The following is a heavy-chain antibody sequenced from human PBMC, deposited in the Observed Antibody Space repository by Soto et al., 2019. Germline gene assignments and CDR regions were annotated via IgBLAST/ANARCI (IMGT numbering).Heavy chain of an antibody. V-gene: IGHV3-30-3*01. CDR3: ARDITSSWSAFDY. J-gene: IGHJ4*02. Sequence: QPGGSLRLSCAASGFTFSSYAMHWVRQAPGKGLEWVAVISYDGSNKYYADSVKGRFTISRDNSKNTLYLQMNSLRAEDTAVYYCARDITSSWSAFDYWGQGTLVTVSS. CDR2: ISYDGSNK. D-gene: IGHD6-13*01. CDR1: GFTFSSYA.